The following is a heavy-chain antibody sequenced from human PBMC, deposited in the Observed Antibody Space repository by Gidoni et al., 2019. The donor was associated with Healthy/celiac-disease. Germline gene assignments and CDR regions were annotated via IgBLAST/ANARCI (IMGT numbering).Heavy chain of an antibody. Sequence: QVQLVQSGAEVKKPGSSVKVSCKASGGTFSSYAISWVRQAPGQGLEWMGGIIPIFGTANYAQKFQGRVTITADESTSTAYMELSSLRSEDTAVYYCITMVRGVIIGGVGAFDIWGQGTMVTVSS. CDR2: IIPIFGTA. J-gene: IGHJ3*02. V-gene: IGHV1-69*01. CDR3: ITMVRGVIIGGVGAFDI. D-gene: IGHD3-10*01. CDR1: GGTFSSYA.